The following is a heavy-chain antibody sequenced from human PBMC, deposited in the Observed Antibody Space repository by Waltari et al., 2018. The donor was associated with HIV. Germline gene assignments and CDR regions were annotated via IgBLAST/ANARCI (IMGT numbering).Heavy chain of an antibody. CDR3: ARDRNIRRIIAVAGY. J-gene: IGHJ4*02. V-gene: IGHV1-46*01. D-gene: IGHD6-19*01. Sequence: MHWVRQAPGQGLEWMGIINPSGGSTSYAQKFQGRVTMTRDTSTSTVYMELSSLRSEDTAVYYCARDRNIRRIIAVAGYWGQGTLVTVSS. CDR2: INPSGGST.